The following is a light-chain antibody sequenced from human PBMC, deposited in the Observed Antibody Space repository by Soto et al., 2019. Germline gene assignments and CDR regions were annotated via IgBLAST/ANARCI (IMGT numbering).Light chain of an antibody. Sequence: QSVLTQPASVSGSPGQSITISCTATSSDVGSFNYVSWYQHHPGKAPKLMIYEVTSRPSGVSNRFSGSKSGNTASLTISGLQAEDEADYYCQSYDSSLSVYVFGTGTKVTVL. V-gene: IGLV2-14*01. CDR3: QSYDSSLSVYV. CDR1: SSDVGSFNY. CDR2: EVT. J-gene: IGLJ1*01.